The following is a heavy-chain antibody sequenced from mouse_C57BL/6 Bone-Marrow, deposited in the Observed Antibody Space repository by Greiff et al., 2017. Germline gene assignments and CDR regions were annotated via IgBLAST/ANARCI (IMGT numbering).Heavy chain of an antibody. D-gene: IGHD3-3*01. J-gene: IGHJ2*01. CDR3: ARSRGLYYFDY. CDR2: IDPSDSYT. V-gene: IGHV1-69*01. CDR1: GYTFTSYW. Sequence: QVQLQQPGAELVMPGASVKLSCKASGYTFTSYWMHWVKQRPGQGLEWIGEIDPSDSYTNYNQKFKGKSTLTVDKSSSTAYMQLSSLTSEDSAVYYCARSRGLYYFDYWGQGTTLTVSS.